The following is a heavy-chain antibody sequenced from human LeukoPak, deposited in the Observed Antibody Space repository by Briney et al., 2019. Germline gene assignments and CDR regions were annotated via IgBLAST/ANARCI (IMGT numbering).Heavy chain of an antibody. Sequence: SETLSLTCTVSGGSISSGGYYWSWIRQHPGKGLEWIGYIYYSGSTYYNPSLKSRVTISVDTSKNQFSLKLSSVTAADTAVYYCARINYDSSGYYPYYYYGMDVWGQGTTVTVSS. CDR3: ARINYDSSGYYPYYYYGMDV. J-gene: IGHJ6*02. D-gene: IGHD3-22*01. V-gene: IGHV4-31*03. CDR2: IYYSGST. CDR1: GGSISSGGYY.